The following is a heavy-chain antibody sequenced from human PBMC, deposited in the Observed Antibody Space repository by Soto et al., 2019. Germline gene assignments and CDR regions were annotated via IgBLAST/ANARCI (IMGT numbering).Heavy chain of an antibody. D-gene: IGHD4-17*01. CDR3: AKDEGYGDFIFDY. V-gene: IGHV3-23*01. CDR1: GFTFSRYA. Sequence: VGSLRLSCAASGFTFSRYAMSWVRQAPGKGLEWVSAISGSGGSTYYADSVKGRFTISRDNYKTTLYLQMNSLRAEDTAVYYCAKDEGYGDFIFDYWGQGTLVTVSS. CDR2: ISGSGGST. J-gene: IGHJ4*02.